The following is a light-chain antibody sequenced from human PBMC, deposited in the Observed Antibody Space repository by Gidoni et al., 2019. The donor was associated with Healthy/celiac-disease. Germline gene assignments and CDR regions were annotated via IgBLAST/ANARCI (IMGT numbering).Light chain of an antibody. CDR1: QSVSSY. CDR3: QQRSNWRVT. Sequence: ELVLPPSPATLSFSPGERATLSCRASQSVSSYLAWYQQKPGQAPRLLIYDASNRATGIPARFSGSGSGTDFTLTISSLEPEDFAVYYCQQRSNWRVTFGQGTRLEIK. J-gene: IGKJ5*01. CDR2: DAS. V-gene: IGKV3-11*01.